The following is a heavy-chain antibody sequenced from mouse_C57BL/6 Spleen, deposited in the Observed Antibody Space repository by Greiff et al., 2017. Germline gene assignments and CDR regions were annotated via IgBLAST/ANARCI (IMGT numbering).Heavy chain of an antibody. J-gene: IGHJ4*01. V-gene: IGHV1-61*01. Sequence: QVQLQQPGAELVRPGSSVKLSCKASGYTFTSYWMDWVKQRPGQGLEWIGNIYPSDSETHYTQKFKDKATLTVDKSSSTAYMQLSSLTSEDSAVYYCARGGYSNYVGAMDYWGQGTSVTVSS. D-gene: IGHD2-5*01. CDR2: IYPSDSET. CDR1: GYTFTSYW. CDR3: ARGGYSNYVGAMDY.